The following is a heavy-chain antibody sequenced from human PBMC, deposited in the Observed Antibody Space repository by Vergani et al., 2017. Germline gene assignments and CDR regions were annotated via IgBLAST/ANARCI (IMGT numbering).Heavy chain of an antibody. J-gene: IGHJ6*03. D-gene: IGHD1-26*01. Sequence: EVQLVESGGGLVKPGGSLRLSCAASGFTFSSYSMNWVRQAPGKGLEWVSSISSSSSYIYYADSVKGRFTISRDNAKNSLYLQMNSLRAEDTAVYYCARATVGIYYKGQTDYYYYMDVWGKGTTVTVSS. CDR3: ARATVGIYYKGQTDYYYYMDV. CDR2: ISSSSSYI. CDR1: GFTFSSYS. V-gene: IGHV3-21*01.